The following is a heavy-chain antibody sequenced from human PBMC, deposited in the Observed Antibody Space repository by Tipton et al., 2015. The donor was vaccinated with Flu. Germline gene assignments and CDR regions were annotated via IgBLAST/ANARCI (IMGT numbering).Heavy chain of an antibody. V-gene: IGHV4-59*07. CDR1: GGPISSYY. D-gene: IGHD5-24*01. CDR3: ASQRWLQSFIDY. J-gene: IGHJ4*02. Sequence: TLSPTCTVSGGPISSYYWGWIRQPPGKGLEWIGYIFYSGSTNYNPSLKSRVTMSVDTSNNRFSLKLSSVTAADTAVYYCASQRWLQSFIDYWGQGTLVTVSS. CDR2: IFYSGST.